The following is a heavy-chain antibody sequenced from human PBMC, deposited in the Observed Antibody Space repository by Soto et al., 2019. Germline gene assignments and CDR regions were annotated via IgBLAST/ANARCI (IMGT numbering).Heavy chain of an antibody. CDR3: SRFPYSSGGTARDDAFDI. V-gene: IGHV6-1*01. J-gene: IGHJ3*02. D-gene: IGHD6-19*01. CDR2: IYYSSKSYN. Sequence: SQTLSLTCSISWDSESSNSATWNWNRQPPSSRREWLRRIYYSSKSYNDYAVSVKSRITINPDTSKNQCSLQLNAVTPEDTAVYYCSRFPYSSGGTARDDAFDIWCQGTMVTVSS. CDR1: WDSESSNSAT.